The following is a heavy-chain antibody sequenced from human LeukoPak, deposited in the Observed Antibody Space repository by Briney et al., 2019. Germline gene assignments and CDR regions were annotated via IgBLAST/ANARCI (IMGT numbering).Heavy chain of an antibody. J-gene: IGHJ5*02. Sequence: PSETLSLTCTVSGGSISSSSYYWGWIRQPPGKGLEWIGSIYYSGSTYYNPSLKSRVTISVDTSKNQFSLKLSSVTAADTAVYYCAHIFWGLNWFDPWGQGTLVTVSS. D-gene: IGHD3-16*01. CDR1: GGSISSSSYY. V-gene: IGHV4-39*01. CDR3: AHIFWGLNWFDP. CDR2: IYYSGST.